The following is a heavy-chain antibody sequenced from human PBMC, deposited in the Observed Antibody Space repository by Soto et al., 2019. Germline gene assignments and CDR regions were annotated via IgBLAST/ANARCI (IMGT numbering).Heavy chain of an antibody. V-gene: IGHV1-69*01. CDR3: ARWLGILDTSGFTGPFDY. CDR2: VIPIFGTP. CDR1: GGSFSNYA. D-gene: IGHD1-26*01. Sequence: QVQLVQSGAEVKKPGSSVKVSCKASGGSFSNYAINWVRQAPGQGLEWMGGVIPIFGTPNYAQTFQGRITLTADETTNSVYMELSSLTSPDSALYYFARWLGILDTSGFTGPFDYWCHVTLLTLSS. J-gene: IGHJ4*01.